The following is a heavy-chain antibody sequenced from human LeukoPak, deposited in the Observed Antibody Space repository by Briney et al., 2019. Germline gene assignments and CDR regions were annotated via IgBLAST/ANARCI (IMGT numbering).Heavy chain of an antibody. CDR1: GDSISSTNSY. CDR3: ARGRRGSYFQDY. D-gene: IGHD1-26*01. Sequence: RSETLSLTCTVSGDSISSTNSYWGWIRQPPGKGLEWIGSMWFGATTSYDPSLKSRVTISIDPSKNQFSLKLSSVTAADTALYYCARGRRGSYFQDYWGRGTLVTVSS. CDR2: MWFGATT. J-gene: IGHJ4*02. V-gene: IGHV4-39*07.